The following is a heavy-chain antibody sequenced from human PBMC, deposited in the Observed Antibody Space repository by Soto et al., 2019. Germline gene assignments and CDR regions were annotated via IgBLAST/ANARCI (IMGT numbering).Heavy chain of an antibody. J-gene: IGHJ4*02. CDR2: TYYSGRT. CDR3: ARGTGLFQMLWPFASSWLDY. D-gene: IGHD2-8*01. CDR1: GVSISSGDSH. V-gene: IGHV4-31*03. Sequence: QVQLQESGPGLLQPSQTLSLTCNVSGVSISSGDSHWNWLRQVPGKGLEWIGSTYYSGRTSYKSYLKSRVAMSRDTSANHFSLRPPSVTAADTTVYFCARGTGLFQMLWPFASSWLDYWSQGTLVTVSS.